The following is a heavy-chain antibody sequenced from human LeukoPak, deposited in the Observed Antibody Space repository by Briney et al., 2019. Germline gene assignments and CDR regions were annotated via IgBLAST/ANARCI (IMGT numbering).Heavy chain of an antibody. CDR2: IRYDGSNK. CDR3: ARENSSSWLWYFDY. V-gene: IGHV3-30*02. Sequence: GGSLRLSCAAPGFTFSSYGMHWVRQAPGKGLEWVAFIRYDGSNKYYADSVKGRFTISRDNSKNTLYLQMNSLRAEDTTVYYCARENSSSWLWYFDYWGQGTLVTVSS. CDR1: GFTFSSYG. D-gene: IGHD6-13*01. J-gene: IGHJ4*02.